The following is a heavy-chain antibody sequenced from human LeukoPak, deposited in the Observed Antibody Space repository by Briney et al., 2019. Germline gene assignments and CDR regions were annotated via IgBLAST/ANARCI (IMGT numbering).Heavy chain of an antibody. CDR2: ISSSGSTI. V-gene: IGHV3-11*01. CDR1: GFTFSDYY. Sequence: GGSLRLSCAASGFTFSDYYMSWIRQAPGKGLEWVSYISSSGSTIYYADSVKGRFTISRDNAKNSLYLQMNSLRAEDTAVYYCARWAKAYYYYGMDVWGQGTTVTVSS. D-gene: IGHD4/OR15-4a*01. J-gene: IGHJ6*02. CDR3: ARWAKAYYYYGMDV.